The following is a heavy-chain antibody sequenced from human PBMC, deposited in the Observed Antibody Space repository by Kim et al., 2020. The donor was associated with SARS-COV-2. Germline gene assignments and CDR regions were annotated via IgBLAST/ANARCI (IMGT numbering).Heavy chain of an antibody. CDR2: ISHDGRFK. CDR3: SSFAF. V-gene: IGHV3-30*03. CDR1: GFTLSSSN. Sequence: GGSLRLSCEVSGFTLSSSNMHWVRQAPGKGLEWVAAISHDGRFKWYADSVKGRFTVSRDTSKNTVYLQMDSPREEDTALYYCSSFAFWGLGTLITLSS. J-gene: IGHJ4*02.